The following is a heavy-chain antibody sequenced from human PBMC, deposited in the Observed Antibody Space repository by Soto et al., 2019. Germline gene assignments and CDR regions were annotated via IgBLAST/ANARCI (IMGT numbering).Heavy chain of an antibody. CDR1: GYTFASYA. CDR2: ISAYNGNT. J-gene: IGHJ4*02. Sequence: QVQLVQSGAEVKKPGASVKVSCTASGYTFASYAISWMRQAPGQGLAWMGWISAYNGNTNYAQKLQRRVTMTTDTPTSTAYMALRTLRSDDTAVYYCARDPSPPDYWGQGTLVTVSS. V-gene: IGHV1-18*01. CDR3: ARDPSPPDY.